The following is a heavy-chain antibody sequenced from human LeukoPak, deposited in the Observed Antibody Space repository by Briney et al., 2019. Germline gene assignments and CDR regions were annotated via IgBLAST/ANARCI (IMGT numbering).Heavy chain of an antibody. CDR1: GGSVSSGSYY. V-gene: IGHV4-61*01. D-gene: IGHD6-13*01. CDR2: IYYSGST. CDR3: ARDSFSSSWDEDAFDI. Sequence: PSETLSLTCTVSGGSVSSGSYYWSWIRQPPGKGLEWIGYIYYSGSTNYNPSLKSRVTISVDTSKNQFSLKLSSVTAADTAVYYCARDSFSSSWDEDAFDIWGQGTMVTVSS. J-gene: IGHJ3*02.